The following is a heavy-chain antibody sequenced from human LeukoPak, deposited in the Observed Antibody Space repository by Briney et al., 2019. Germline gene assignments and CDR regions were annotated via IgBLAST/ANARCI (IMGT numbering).Heavy chain of an antibody. CDR3: ARDLGASSAHWFDP. CDR1: NYSISSGFS. J-gene: IGHJ5*02. V-gene: IGHV4-38-2*02. CDR2: LYHSGTT. D-gene: IGHD3-16*01. Sequence: SETLSLTCTVSNYSISSGFSWGWIRPSPGKGLEWVVILYHSGTTYYNPSLKSRVTLLVDMSKNQFSLKLNSVTAADTAVYYCARDLGASSAHWFDPWGQGTLVTVSS.